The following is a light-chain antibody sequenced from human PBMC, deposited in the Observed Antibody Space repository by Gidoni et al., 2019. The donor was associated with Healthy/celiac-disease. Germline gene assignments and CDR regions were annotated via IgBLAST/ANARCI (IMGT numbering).Light chain of an antibody. Sequence: DIVLTRSPATLAVSPGERATLSCRASQSVSSYLAWYQQKPGQVPKLLIYDASNRATGLPARFSGSGSGTDFTLTISSLEPEDFAVYYCQQRNSWRLTFGPGTKVDIK. CDR1: QSVSSY. J-gene: IGKJ3*01. V-gene: IGKV3-11*01. CDR2: DAS. CDR3: QQRNSWRLT.